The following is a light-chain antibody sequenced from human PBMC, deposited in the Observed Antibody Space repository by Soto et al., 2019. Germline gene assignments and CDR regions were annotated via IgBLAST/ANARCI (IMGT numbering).Light chain of an antibody. CDR3: NSYAGSNKLL. J-gene: IGLJ2*01. CDR2: EVS. V-gene: IGLV2-8*01. CDR1: SSDVGNYNY. Sequence: QSALTQPPSSSGSPGQSVTISCTGTSSDVGNYNYVSWYQHHPGKAPKLMIFEVSKRPSGVPDRFSGSKSGNTASLTVSGLQAEDEADYYCNSYAGSNKLLFGGGTKLTVL.